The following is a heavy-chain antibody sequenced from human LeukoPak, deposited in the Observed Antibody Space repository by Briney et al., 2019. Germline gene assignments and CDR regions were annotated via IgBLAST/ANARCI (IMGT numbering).Heavy chain of an antibody. CDR1: GFTFSSYA. Sequence: GGSLRLSCAASGFTFSSYAMHWVRQAPGKGLEWVAVISYDGRKQYYADSVKGRFTISRDNSKNTLYLQMNSLRAEDTAVYYCAKEYTNAMDYFDYWGQGTLVTVSS. CDR2: ISYDGRKQ. CDR3: AKEYTNAMDYFDY. J-gene: IGHJ4*02. D-gene: IGHD2-8*01. V-gene: IGHV3-30*18.